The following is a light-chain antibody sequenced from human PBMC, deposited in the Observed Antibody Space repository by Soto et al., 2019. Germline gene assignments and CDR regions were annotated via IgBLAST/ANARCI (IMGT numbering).Light chain of an antibody. CDR3: QQSRNWPQYT. CDR2: DAS. Sequence: EIVLTQSPATLSLSPGERATLSCRASQRVSSYLAWYQQKPGQAPRLLLYDASNRATVIPARFSGSGSETDCTLTISRLEPEDFAVYYHQQSRNWPQYTFGQRNQLEIK. V-gene: IGKV3-11*01. J-gene: IGKJ2*01. CDR1: QRVSSY.